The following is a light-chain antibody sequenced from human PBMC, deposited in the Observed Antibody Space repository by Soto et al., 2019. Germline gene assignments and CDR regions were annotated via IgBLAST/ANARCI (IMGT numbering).Light chain of an antibody. CDR3: TSYSRYRVLV. CDR2: EVS. Sequence: QSVLTQPASVSGSLGQSITISCTGTSSDIGGYKYVSWYQQHPGKAPKLIIFEVSNRPSGVSDRFSGSNSGNTASLTISGLQADDEADYYCTSYSRYRVLVFGGGTNVTVL. CDR1: SSDIGGYKY. J-gene: IGLJ3*02. V-gene: IGLV2-14*01.